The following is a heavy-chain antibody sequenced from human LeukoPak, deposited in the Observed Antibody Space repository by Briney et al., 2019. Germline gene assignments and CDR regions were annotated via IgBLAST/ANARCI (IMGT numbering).Heavy chain of an antibody. CDR2: IRYDGNNK. CDR1: GFTFTNYA. V-gene: IGHV3-30*02. D-gene: IGHD2-15*01. CDR3: AKVRYCSGVNCYPDDN. J-gene: IGHJ4*02. Sequence: GGSLRLSCAASGFTFTNYAVSWVRQAPGKGLHWVAFIRYDGNNKYYADSVKGRFTISRDNSKNMLYLEMNSLSTEDTAVYYCAKVRYCSGVNCYPDDNWGQGTLVTVSS.